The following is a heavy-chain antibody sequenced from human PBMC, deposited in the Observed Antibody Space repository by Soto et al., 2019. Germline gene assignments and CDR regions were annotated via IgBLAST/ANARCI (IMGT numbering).Heavy chain of an antibody. V-gene: IGHV1-3*01. J-gene: IGHJ4*02. CDR2: IAPGNGNT. D-gene: IGHD2-21*01. CDR1: GYTFTDSA. CDR3: AKGSRMWTPDY. Sequence: ASVKVSCKASGYTFTDSAIHWVRQAPGQSLELLGWIAPGNGNTKYSQKFQGRVTITRDTSATTAYMELSSLRSEDTAVYYCAKGSRMWTPDYWGQGALVTVSS.